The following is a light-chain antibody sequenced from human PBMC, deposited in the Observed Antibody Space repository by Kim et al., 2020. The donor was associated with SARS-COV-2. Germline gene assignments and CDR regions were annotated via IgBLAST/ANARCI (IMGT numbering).Light chain of an antibody. V-gene: IGLV10-54*04. CDR2: RST. J-gene: IGLJ3*02. Sequence: HTATPASRANTADVGSQGAAFLHHHQSPPPNLVSFRSTHRPSGISERFSASRSGNTASLTITGLQPEDEADYYCSAWDNRLSAWVFGGGTQLTVL. CDR1: TADVGSQG. CDR3: SAWDNRLSAWV.